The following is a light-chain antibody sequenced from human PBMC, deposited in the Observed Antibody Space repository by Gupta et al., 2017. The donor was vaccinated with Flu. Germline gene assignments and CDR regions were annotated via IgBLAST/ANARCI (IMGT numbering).Light chain of an antibody. Sequence: VTITCRASQNINSWLAWYQQKPGKAPKLLIYRATSLEDGVPSRFSGSRSATEFTLTISSLVPDDIATYYCQQYEKNPWTFAQGTRLEIK. J-gene: IGKJ2*01. CDR2: RAT. CDR1: QNINSW. CDR3: QQYEKNPWT. V-gene: IGKV1-5*03.